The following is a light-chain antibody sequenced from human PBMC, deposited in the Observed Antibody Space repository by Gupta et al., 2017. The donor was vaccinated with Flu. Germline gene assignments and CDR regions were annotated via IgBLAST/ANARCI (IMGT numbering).Light chain of an antibody. CDR3: MQSIQLPLT. CDR2: DVS. J-gene: IGKJ4*01. V-gene: IGKV2D-29*01. Sequence: ISCKSSQGLVHSDGRTHLHWYLQKPGNPPQLLIYDVSSRFSGVPDRFSGSGSGTDFTLEISRLEAEDVGVYYCMQSIQLPLTFGGGTRVEIK. CDR1: QGLVHSDGRTH.